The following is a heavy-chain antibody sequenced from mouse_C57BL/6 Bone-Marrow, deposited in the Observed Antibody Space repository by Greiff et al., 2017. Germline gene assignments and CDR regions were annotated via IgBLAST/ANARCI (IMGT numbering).Heavy chain of an antibody. CDR2: IYPRSGNT. V-gene: IGHV1-81*01. CDR1: GYTFTSYG. Sequence: QVQLQQSGAELARPGASVKLSCKASGYTFTSYGISWVKQRTGQGLEWIGEIYPRSGNTYYNEKFKGKATLTADKSSRTAYMELRSLTYEDSAVYFCARGIYYDGSSPHWDFEVWGTGTTGTVSS. D-gene: IGHD1-1*01. J-gene: IGHJ1*03. CDR3: ARGIYYDGSSPHWDFEV.